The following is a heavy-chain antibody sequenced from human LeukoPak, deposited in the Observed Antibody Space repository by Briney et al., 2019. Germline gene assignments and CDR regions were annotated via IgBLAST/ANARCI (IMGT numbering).Heavy chain of an antibody. CDR1: GFTFSSYW. CDR2: IKQDGSEK. V-gene: IGHV3-7*01. Sequence: PGGSLRLSCAASGFTFSSYWMSWVRQAPGKGLEWVANIKQDGSEKYYVDSVKGRFTISRDNAKNSLYLQMNSLRAEDTAVYYCARDFNARYYGSGSVFDYWGQGTLVTVSS. D-gene: IGHD3-10*01. CDR3: ARDFNARYYGSGSVFDY. J-gene: IGHJ4*02.